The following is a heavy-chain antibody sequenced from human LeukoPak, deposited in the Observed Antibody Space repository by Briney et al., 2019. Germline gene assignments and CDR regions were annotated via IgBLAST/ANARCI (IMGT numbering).Heavy chain of an antibody. D-gene: IGHD3-22*01. CDR3: ARGLVYYDSSGYSSDAFDI. V-gene: IGHV4-31*03. J-gene: IGHJ3*02. CDR1: GVSISSGGYY. Sequence: SETLSLTCTVSGVSISSGGYYWSWIRQHPGKGLEWIGYIYYSGSTYYNPSLKSRVTISVDTSKNQFSLKLSSVTAADTAVYYCARGLVYYDSSGYSSDAFDIWGQGTMVTVSS. CDR2: IYYSGST.